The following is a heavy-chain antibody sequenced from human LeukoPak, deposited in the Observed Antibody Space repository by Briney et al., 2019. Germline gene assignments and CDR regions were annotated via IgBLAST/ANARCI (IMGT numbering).Heavy chain of an antibody. CDR1: GFTFSSYS. J-gene: IGHJ6*02. CDR3: ARVLIGSSGWFGDYYYYYGMDV. CDR2: ISSSSNYI. D-gene: IGHD6-19*01. Sequence: KPGGSLRLSCAASGFTFSSYSMNWVRQAPGKGLGWVSSISSSSNYIYYADSVKGRFTISRDNAKNSLYLQMNSLRAEDTAVYYCARVLIGSSGWFGDYYYYYGMDVWGQGTTVTVSS. V-gene: IGHV3-21*01.